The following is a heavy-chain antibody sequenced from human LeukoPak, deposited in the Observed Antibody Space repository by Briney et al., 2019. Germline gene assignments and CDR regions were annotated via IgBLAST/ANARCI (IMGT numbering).Heavy chain of an antibody. CDR1: GGSISSGDYY. CDR3: AKELSVVVRAATFDYFDY. D-gene: IGHD2-2*01. V-gene: IGHV4-30-4*08. CDR2: IYCSGST. J-gene: IGHJ4*02. Sequence: SETLSLTCTVSGGSISSGDYYWSWIRQPRGKGLEWLGYIYCSGSTYYNPSLKSRVTISVDTSKNQFSLKLSSVTAADTAVYYCAKELSVVVRAATFDYFDYWGQGTLVTVSS.